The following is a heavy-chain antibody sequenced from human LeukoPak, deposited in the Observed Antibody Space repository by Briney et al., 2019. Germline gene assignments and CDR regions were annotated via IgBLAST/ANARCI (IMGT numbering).Heavy chain of an antibody. CDR3: ARGYCSGGSCYFAGRMRFDP. D-gene: IGHD2-15*01. Sequence: VASVKVSCKASGGTFSSYAISWVRQAPGQGLEWMGGIIPIFGTANYAQKFQGRVTITADESTSTAYMELSSLRSEDTAVYYCARGYCSGGSCYFAGRMRFDPWGQGTLVTVSS. V-gene: IGHV1-69*13. J-gene: IGHJ5*02. CDR2: IIPIFGTA. CDR1: GGTFSSYA.